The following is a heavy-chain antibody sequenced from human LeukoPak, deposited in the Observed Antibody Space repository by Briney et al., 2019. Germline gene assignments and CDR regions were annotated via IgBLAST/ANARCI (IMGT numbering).Heavy chain of an antibody. CDR1: GYTFTNYY. V-gene: IGHV1-46*01. CDR3: ARGGSGTYYLLDV. D-gene: IGHD3-10*01. Sequence: ASVKVSCKASGYTFTNYYMRWVRQAPGQGLEWMGIINPSGGGTTYAQNFQGRVTMTRDMSTSTVYMDLSSLRSEDTAVYYCARGGSGTYYLLDVWGKGTTVTVSS. CDR2: INPSGGGT. J-gene: IGHJ6*04.